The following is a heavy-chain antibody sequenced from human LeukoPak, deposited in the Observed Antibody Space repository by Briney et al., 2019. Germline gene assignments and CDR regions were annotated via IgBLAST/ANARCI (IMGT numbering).Heavy chain of an antibody. CDR2: IIVSSGNT. CDR3: AAADYYDSSGYYPYAFHI. Sequence: SVKVSCKASGFTFTRSAMQWVRQARGQRLEWIGWIIVSSGNTNYAETFKERVTITRDMSTSTAYMELSSLRSEDTAVYYCAAADYYDSSGYYPYAFHIWGQGTMVTVSS. D-gene: IGHD3-22*01. J-gene: IGHJ3*02. V-gene: IGHV1-58*02. CDR1: GFTFTRSA.